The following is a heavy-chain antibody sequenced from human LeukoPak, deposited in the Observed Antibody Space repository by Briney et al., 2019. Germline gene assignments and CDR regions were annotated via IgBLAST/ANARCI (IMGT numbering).Heavy chain of an antibody. CDR3: AKGAYYYDSSGREGAFDI. Sequence: SETLSLTCTVSGGSISSYYWSWIRQPAGQGLEWFGRIYTSGSTNYDPSLKSRVTISVDTSKNQFSLKLSSVTAADTALYYCAKGAYYYDSSGREGAFDIWGQGTMVTVSS. CDR2: IYTSGST. CDR1: GGSISSYY. V-gene: IGHV4-4*07. D-gene: IGHD3-22*01. J-gene: IGHJ3*02.